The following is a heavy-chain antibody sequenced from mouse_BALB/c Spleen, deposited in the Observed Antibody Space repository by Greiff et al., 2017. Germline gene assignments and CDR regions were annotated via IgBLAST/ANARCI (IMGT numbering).Heavy chain of an antibody. CDR1: GYTFTSYW. V-gene: IGHV1-87*01. D-gene: IGHD1-2*01. Sequence: VQLQQSGAELARPGASVKLSCKASGYTFTSYWMQWVKQRPGQGLEWIGAIYPGDGDTRYTQKFKGKATLTADKSSSTAYMQLSSLASEDSAVYYCARLSTATVFDYWGQGTTLTVSS. CDR2: IYPGDGDT. J-gene: IGHJ2*01. CDR3: ARLSTATVFDY.